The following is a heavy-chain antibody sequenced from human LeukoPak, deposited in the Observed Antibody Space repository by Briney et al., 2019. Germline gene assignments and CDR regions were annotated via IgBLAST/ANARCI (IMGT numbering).Heavy chain of an antibody. CDR3: ARDKYTSSSLDY. CDR1: GFTFSNYW. V-gene: IGHV3-74*01. J-gene: IGHJ4*02. Sequence: GGSLRLSCAASGFTFSNYWMHWVRQVPGKGLVWVSRINSDGSSTTYADSVKGRSTVSRDNAKNTLNLQMNSLRAEDTAVYFCARDKYTSSSLDYWGQGTLVTVSS. CDR2: INSDGSST. D-gene: IGHD6-6*01.